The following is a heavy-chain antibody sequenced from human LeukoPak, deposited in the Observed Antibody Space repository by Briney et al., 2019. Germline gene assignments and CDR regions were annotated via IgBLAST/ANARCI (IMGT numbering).Heavy chain of an antibody. Sequence: GGTLRLSCAASGFTFSSYGMSWVRQAPGKGLEWVSAISGSGGSTYYADSVRGRFTISRDNSKNTLYLQMNSLRAEDTAVYYCAKDRGKGYSYGYGYWGQGTLVTVSS. V-gene: IGHV3-23*01. CDR3: AKDRGKGYSYGYGY. J-gene: IGHJ4*02. CDR1: GFTFSSYG. CDR2: ISGSGGST. D-gene: IGHD5-18*01.